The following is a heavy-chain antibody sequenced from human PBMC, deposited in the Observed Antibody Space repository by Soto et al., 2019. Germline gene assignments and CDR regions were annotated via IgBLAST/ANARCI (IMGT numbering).Heavy chain of an antibody. J-gene: IGHJ2*01. CDR3: ARDYGGIVGALSGSWYFDL. D-gene: IGHD1-26*01. CDR2: ISSSSSTI. Sequence: EVQLVESGGGLVQPGGSLRLSCAASGFTFSSYSMNWVRQAPGKGLEWVSYISSSSSTIYYADSVKGRFTISIDNAKNSLYLQMNSLRDEDTAVYYCARDYGGIVGALSGSWYFDLWGRGTLVTVSS. V-gene: IGHV3-48*02. CDR1: GFTFSSYS.